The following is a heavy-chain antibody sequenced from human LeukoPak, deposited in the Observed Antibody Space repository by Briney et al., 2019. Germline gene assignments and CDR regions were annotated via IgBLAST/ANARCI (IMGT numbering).Heavy chain of an antibody. J-gene: IGHJ4*02. Sequence: GGSLRLSCAASGFTFSSYEMNWVRQAPGKGLEWVSGISGNDGSTYYADSVKGRFTISRDNSKNTLFLQMNSLRAEDTAVYYCAKDSAKKYDDYWGQGTLVTVSS. CDR2: ISGNDGST. CDR3: AKDSAKKYDDY. CDR1: GFTFSSYE. V-gene: IGHV3-23*01. D-gene: IGHD2/OR15-2a*01.